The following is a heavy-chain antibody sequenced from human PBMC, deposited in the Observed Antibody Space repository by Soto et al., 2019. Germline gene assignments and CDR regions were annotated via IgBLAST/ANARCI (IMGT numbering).Heavy chain of an antibody. J-gene: IGHJ4*02. V-gene: IGHV4-59*01. D-gene: IGHD6-25*01. CDR2: IYYSGST. CDR3: ARGMTQRRSSDFDY. CDR1: GGSISSYY. Sequence: QVQLQESGPGLVKPSETLSLTCTVSGGSISSYYWSWIRQPPGKGLEWIGYIYYSGSTNYNPSLKRRVTISVDTSKNQFSLKLSSVTAADTAVYYCARGMTQRRSSDFDYWGQGTLVTVSS.